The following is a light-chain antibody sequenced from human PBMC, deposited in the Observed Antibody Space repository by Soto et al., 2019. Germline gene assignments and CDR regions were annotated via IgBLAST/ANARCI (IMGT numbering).Light chain of an antibody. V-gene: IGKV3-20*01. Sequence: EIVLTQSPGTLSLSPGERATLSCRASQSVSSSSLAWYRQKPGQAPRLLIYGASSRATGIPDRFSGNGSETDFTLTISRLEPEDFAVYYCQQYGSSPLTFGGGTKVDIK. CDR1: QSVSSSS. CDR2: GAS. J-gene: IGKJ4*01. CDR3: QQYGSSPLT.